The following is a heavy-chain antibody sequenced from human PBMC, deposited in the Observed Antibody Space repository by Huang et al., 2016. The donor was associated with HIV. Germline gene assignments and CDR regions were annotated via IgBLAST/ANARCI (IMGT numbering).Heavy chain of an antibody. CDR1: GFTFSSYW. V-gene: IGHV3-74*01. Sequence: EVQLVESGGGLVQPGGSLRLSCAASGFTFSSYWMHWVGQAPGKGLVWVSRMNSDGSSSGYADSVKGRFTISRDNAKNTLYLQMNSLRAEDTAVYYCVRDPRIQSWLNYFDYWGQGTLVSVSS. CDR3: VRDPRIQSWLNYFDY. D-gene: IGHD3-22*01. J-gene: IGHJ4*02. CDR2: MNSDGSSS.